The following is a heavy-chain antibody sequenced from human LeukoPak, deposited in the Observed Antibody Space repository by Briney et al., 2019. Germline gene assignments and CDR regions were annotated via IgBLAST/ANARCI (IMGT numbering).Heavy chain of an antibody. Sequence: GGSLRLSCAASGFTFSSYAMSWVRQAPGKGLEWVSVIYSGGSTYYADSVKGRFTISRDNSKNTLYLQMNSLRAEDTAVYYCAAHYSSGWYVYFDYWGQGTLVTVSS. CDR2: IYSGGST. J-gene: IGHJ4*02. CDR1: GFTFSSYA. CDR3: AAHYSSGWYVYFDY. D-gene: IGHD6-19*01. V-gene: IGHV3-66*01.